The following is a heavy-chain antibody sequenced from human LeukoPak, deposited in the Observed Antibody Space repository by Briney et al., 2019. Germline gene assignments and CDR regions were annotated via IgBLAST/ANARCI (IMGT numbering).Heavy chain of an antibody. D-gene: IGHD3-16*02. V-gene: IGHV4-59*01. CDR1: GFTFSDYY. CDR2: IYYSGST. Sequence: GSLRLSCAASGFTFSDYYMSWIRQPPGKGLEWIGYIYYSGSTNYNPSLKSRVTISVDTSKNQFSLKLSSVTAADTAVYYCAGIYDYVWGSYRYTGDYCGQGTLVTVSS. J-gene: IGHJ4*02. CDR3: AGIYDYVWGSYRYTGDY.